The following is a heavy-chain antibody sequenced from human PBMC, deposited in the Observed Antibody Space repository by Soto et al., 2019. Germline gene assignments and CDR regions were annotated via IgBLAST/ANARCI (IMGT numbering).Heavy chain of an antibody. CDR1: GGTFSSYA. CDR2: IIPIFGTA. J-gene: IGHJ5*02. V-gene: IGHV1-69*06. Sequence: QVQLVQSGAEVKKPGSSVKVSCKASGGTFSSYAISWVRQAPGQGLEWMGGIIPIFGTANYAQKFQGRVTITADKSTSTAYMELSSLRSEDTAVYYCARSAVAALVRGRGLGWFDPWGQGTLVTVSS. CDR3: ARSAVAALVRGRGLGWFDP. D-gene: IGHD6-19*01.